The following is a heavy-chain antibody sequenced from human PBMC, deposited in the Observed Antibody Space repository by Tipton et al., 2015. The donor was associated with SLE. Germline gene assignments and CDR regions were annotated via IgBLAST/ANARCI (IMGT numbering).Heavy chain of an antibody. V-gene: IGHV4-4*02. CDR2: IYESGIT. CDR1: GGSISNNW. D-gene: IGHD4-17*01. J-gene: IGHJ5*02. CDR3: AGTYYGDYVWFDP. Sequence: TLSLTCAVSGGSISNNWWSWVRQPPGKGLEWIGEIYESGITNYNPSLKSRVTISVDTSKNQFSLKLSSVTAADTAVYYCAGTYYGDYVWFDPWGQGILVTVSS.